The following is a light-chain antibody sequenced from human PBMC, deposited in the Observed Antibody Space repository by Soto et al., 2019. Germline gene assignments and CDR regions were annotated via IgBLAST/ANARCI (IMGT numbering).Light chain of an antibody. CDR2: GAS. CDR3: HQYGSSPWT. CDR1: ESVTSDY. J-gene: IGKJ1*01. Sequence: EVVLTQSPGTLSLSPGERATLSCRASESVTSDYLAWYQQKPGQAPRLLFYGASRRAAGIPDRFSGSGSGTDFTLIISRLEPDDFAVYYCHQYGSSPWTFGQGTKVDIK. V-gene: IGKV3-20*01.